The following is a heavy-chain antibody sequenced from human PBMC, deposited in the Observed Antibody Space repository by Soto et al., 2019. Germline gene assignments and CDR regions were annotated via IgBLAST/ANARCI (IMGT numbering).Heavy chain of an antibody. CDR2: IDPSDSRT. CDR3: SRHDSNVGFVW. J-gene: IGHJ4*02. D-gene: IGHD2-8*01. CDR1: RYMFPIYH. Sequence: GESLKISCEASRYMFPIYHISWVRQMPGKGLEWVGKIDPSDSRTMYRPSSRARITISVDKSINTAYLEWGRLKASDTAMYYCSRHDSNVGFVWWGQGTPVTLS. V-gene: IGHV5-10-1*01.